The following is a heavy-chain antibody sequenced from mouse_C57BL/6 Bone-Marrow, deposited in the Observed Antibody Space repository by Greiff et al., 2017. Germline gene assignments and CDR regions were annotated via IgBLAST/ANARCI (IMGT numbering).Heavy chain of an antibody. J-gene: IGHJ2*01. CDR1: GFTFTTYP. CDR2: FHSYNDDT. D-gene: IGHD2-1*01. V-gene: IGHV1-47*01. CDR3: ARGGNYGGYYFDY. Sequence: VQRVESGAELVKPGASVKMSCTASGFTFTTYPIEWMNQNHGKSLEWIGNFHSYNDDTKYNEKFKGKATLTVDKSYSTVYLELSRLTSDDSAVYYGARGGNYGGYYFDYWGQGTTLTVSS.